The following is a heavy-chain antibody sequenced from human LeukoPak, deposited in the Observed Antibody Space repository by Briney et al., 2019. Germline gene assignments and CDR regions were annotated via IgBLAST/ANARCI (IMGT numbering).Heavy chain of an antibody. J-gene: IGHJ6*03. V-gene: IGHV4-59*01. D-gene: IGHD1-1*01. CDR2: IYYSGST. Sequence: SETLSLTCTVSGGSISGYYWSWIRQPPGKGLEWIGYIYYSGSTNYNPSLKSRVTISVDTSKNQFSLKLSSVTAADTAVYYCASRTRTGATAGGNYYYYYMDVWGTGTTVTVSS. CDR1: GGSISGYY. CDR3: ASRTRTGATAGGNYYYYYMDV.